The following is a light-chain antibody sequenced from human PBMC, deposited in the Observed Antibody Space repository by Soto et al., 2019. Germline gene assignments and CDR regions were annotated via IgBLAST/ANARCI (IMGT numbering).Light chain of an antibody. CDR1: QSISSY. Sequence: DIQMTQSPSTLSGSVGDRVTITCRASQSISSYLNWYQQKPGKAPKLLIYAASSLQSGVPSGFSGSGSGTDFTLTISSLQPEDFATYYCQQSYSTPWTFGQGTKVDIK. CDR2: AAS. V-gene: IGKV1-39*01. CDR3: QQSYSTPWT. J-gene: IGKJ1*01.